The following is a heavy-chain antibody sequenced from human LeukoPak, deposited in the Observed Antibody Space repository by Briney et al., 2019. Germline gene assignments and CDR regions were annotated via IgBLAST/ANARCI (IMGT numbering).Heavy chain of an antibody. V-gene: IGHV3-23*01. CDR3: AKAPVTSCRGAYCYPFDS. CDR2: ISPNGGIT. D-gene: IGHD2-21*01. J-gene: IGHJ4*02. Sequence: GGSLRLSCTASGFTFRNHGMNWVRQAPGKGLEWVSGISPNGGITYYADSVKGRFTISRDNSKNTLYLQMNSLRAEDAAVYFCAKAPVTSCRGAYCYPFDSWGQGTLVTVSS. CDR1: GFTFRNHG.